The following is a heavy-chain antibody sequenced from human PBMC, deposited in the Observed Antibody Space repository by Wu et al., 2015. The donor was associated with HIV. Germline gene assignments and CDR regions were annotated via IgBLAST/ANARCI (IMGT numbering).Heavy chain of an antibody. CDR3: ARDGGYCTNGVCYTDY. V-gene: IGHV1-69*05. CDR2: IIPIFGTA. D-gene: IGHD2-8*01. CDR1: GGTFSSYA. J-gene: IGHJ4*02. Sequence: QVQLVQSGAEVKKPGSSVKVSCKASGGTFSSYAISWVRQAPGQGLEWMGGIIPIFGTANYAQKFQGRVTITTDESTSTAYMELSSLRSEDTAVYYCARDGGYCTNGVCYTDYWGQGTLVTVSS.